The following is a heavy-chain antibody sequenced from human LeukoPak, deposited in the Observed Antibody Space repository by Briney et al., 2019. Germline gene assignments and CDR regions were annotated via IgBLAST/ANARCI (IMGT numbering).Heavy chain of an antibody. CDR2: IYYSGST. J-gene: IGHJ5*02. V-gene: IGHV4-59*01. D-gene: IGHD3-16*01. Sequence: SETLSLTCTVSGGSISSYYWSWIRQPPGKGLEWIGYIYYSGSTNYNPSLKSRVTISVDTSKNQFSLKLSSVTAADTAVYYCARDLGRADPQLGNVEGGWFDPWGQGTLVTVSS. CDR3: ARDLGRADPQLGNVEGGWFDP. CDR1: GGSISSYY.